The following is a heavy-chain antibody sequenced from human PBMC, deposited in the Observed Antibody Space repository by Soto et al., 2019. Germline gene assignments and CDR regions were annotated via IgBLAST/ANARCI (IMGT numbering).Heavy chain of an antibody. CDR1: GYSFTSYW. Sequence: GESLKISCKGSGYSFTSYWIGWVRQMPGKGLEWMGIIYPGDSDTRYSPSFQGQVTISADKSISTAYLQWSSLKASDTAMYYCASCITIFGVVPPQPFDIWGQGTMVTVSS. CDR3: ASCITIFGVVPPQPFDI. D-gene: IGHD3-3*01. CDR2: IYPGDSDT. V-gene: IGHV5-51*01. J-gene: IGHJ3*02.